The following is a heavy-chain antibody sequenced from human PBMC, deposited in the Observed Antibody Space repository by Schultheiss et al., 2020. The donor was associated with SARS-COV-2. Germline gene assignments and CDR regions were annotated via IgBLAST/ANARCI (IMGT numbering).Heavy chain of an antibody. V-gene: IGHV3-64*04. CDR2: ISSNGGST. D-gene: IGHD2-2*01. CDR1: GFTFSNAW. CDR3: ARDPVPAAL. Sequence: GGSLRLSCAASGFTFSNAWMSWVRQAPGKGLEYVSAISSNGGSTYYADSVKGRFTISRDNSKNTLYLQMNSLRAEDTAMYYCARDPVPAALWGQGTLVTVSS. J-gene: IGHJ4*02.